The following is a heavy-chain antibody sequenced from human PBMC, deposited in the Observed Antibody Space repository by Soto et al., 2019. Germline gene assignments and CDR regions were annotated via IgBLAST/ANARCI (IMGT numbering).Heavy chain of an antibody. D-gene: IGHD4-17*01. Sequence: QLQLQESGPGLVKPSESLSLTCVVSGGSISSDSWTWIWLRQPPGQGLEDIGYIYDSGSTDCNPSLRIGATIQLVHSMHQFSLNLSSVAASGTAISFSASIPVTIALGLDVWGQGTTVTVSS. V-gene: IGHV4-30-2*01. CDR2: IYDSGST. J-gene: IGHJ6*02. CDR1: GGSISSDSWT. CDR3: ASIPVTIALGLDV.